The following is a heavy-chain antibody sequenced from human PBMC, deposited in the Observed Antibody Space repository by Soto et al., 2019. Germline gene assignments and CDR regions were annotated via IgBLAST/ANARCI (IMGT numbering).Heavy chain of an antibody. Sequence: SETLSLTCPVAGGSISSYYWSWIRKPPGKGLEWIGYIYYSGSTYYNPSLKSRVTISVDTSKNQFSLKLSSVTAADTAVYYCARDHYVYDILTGYGYYYGMDVWGQGTTVTVSS. CDR3: ARDHYVYDILTGYGYYYGMDV. D-gene: IGHD3-9*01. J-gene: IGHJ6*02. CDR2: IYYSGST. V-gene: IGHV4-30-4*01. CDR1: GGSISSYY.